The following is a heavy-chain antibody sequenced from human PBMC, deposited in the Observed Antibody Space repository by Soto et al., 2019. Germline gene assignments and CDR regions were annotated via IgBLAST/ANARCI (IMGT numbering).Heavy chain of an antibody. CDR3: ATSNTTCPGCYS. V-gene: IGHV4-59*01. CDR2: ISHSGLR. Sequence: QVQLQESGPGLVKPSETLSLTCIVSGVSISSGYGTWIRQSPGKGLEWIGYISHSGLRHYRASLQSLLTMSVETSKNQFSLNLPSVTAADTAIYYCATSNTTCPGCYSWGQGTLVTFSS. D-gene: IGHD1-26*01. CDR1: GVSISSGY. J-gene: IGHJ5*02.